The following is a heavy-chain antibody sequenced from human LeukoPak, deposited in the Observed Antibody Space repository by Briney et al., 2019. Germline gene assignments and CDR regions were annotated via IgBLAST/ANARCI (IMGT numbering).Heavy chain of an antibody. D-gene: IGHD3-3*01. J-gene: IGHJ6*03. V-gene: IGHV3-48*01. CDR3: ARESRTIFGVVIIRDYYYYMDV. CDR1: GFTFSSYS. CDR2: ISSSSNAI. Sequence: GGSLRLSCAASGFTFSSYSMTWVRQAPGKGLEWVSYISSSSNAIYYADSVKGRFTISRDNAKNSLYLQMNSLRAEDTAVYYCARESRTIFGVVIIRDYYYYMDVWGKGTTVTVSS.